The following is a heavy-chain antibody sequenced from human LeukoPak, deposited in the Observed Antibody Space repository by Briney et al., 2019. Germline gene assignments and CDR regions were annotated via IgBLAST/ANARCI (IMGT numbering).Heavy chain of an antibody. V-gene: IGHV4-30-4*01. J-gene: IGHJ4*02. CDR1: GGSISSGDYY. Sequence: SQTLSLTCTVSGGSISSGDYYWSWIRQPPGKGLEWIGYIYYSGSTYYNPSLKSRVTISLDTSKDQFSLKLSSVTAADTAVYYCARGGAYDYVWGSYRSSDYWGQGTLVTVSS. CDR3: ARGGAYDYVWGSYRSSDY. D-gene: IGHD3-16*02. CDR2: IYYSGST.